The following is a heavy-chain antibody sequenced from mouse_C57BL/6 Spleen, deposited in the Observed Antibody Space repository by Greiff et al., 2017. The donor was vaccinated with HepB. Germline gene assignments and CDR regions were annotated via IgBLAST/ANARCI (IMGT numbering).Heavy chain of an antibody. CDR1: GFTFSDAW. Sequence: EVKLMESGGGLVQPGGSMKLSCAASGFTFSDAWMDWVRQSPEKGLEWVAEIRNKANNHATYYAESVKGRFTISRDDSKSSVYLQMNSLRAEDTGIYYCTTHTYYGSSYWYFDVWGTGTTVTVSS. CDR2: IRNKANNHAT. CDR3: TTHTYYGSSYWYFDV. J-gene: IGHJ1*03. D-gene: IGHD1-1*01. V-gene: IGHV6-6*01.